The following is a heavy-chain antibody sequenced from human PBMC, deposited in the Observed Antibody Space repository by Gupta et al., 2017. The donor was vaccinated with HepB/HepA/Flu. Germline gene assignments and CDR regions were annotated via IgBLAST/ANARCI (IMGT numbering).Heavy chain of an antibody. CDR2: ISPIFGTA. Sequence: QVQLVQSGAEVKKPGSSVSVSCKASRGTFNNYGISWVRQAPGQGLAWMGGISPIFGTANYAQKFKGRVTITADRSTSTGYMEMSSLRSEDTAVYCCATVHQDVVVVPGPHDWFDPDDKYHYFYYMDDWGTGTTVTVSS. V-gene: IGHV1-69*06. CDR3: ATVHQDVVVVPGPHDWFDPDDKYHYFYYMDD. J-gene: IGHJ6*03. D-gene: IGHD2-2*01. CDR1: RGTFNNYG.